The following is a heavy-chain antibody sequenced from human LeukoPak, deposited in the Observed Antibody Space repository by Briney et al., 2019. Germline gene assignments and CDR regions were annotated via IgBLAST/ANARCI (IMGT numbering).Heavy chain of an antibody. Sequence: SETLSLTCTVSGGSISSYYWSWIRQPPGKGLECIGYIYYSGSTNYNPSLKSRVTISVDTSKSQFSLKLSSVTAADTAVYYCATTLWAWEGHYYYMDVWGKGTTVTVSS. CDR3: ATTLWAWEGHYYYMDV. J-gene: IGHJ6*03. D-gene: IGHD1-26*01. CDR1: GGSISSYY. CDR2: IYYSGST. V-gene: IGHV4-59*01.